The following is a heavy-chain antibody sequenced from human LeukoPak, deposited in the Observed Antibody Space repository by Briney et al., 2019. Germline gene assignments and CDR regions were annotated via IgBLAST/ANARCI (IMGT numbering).Heavy chain of an antibody. CDR1: GYTFSDNY. Sequence: ASVKVSCKASGYTFSDNYLHWVRQAPGQGLEWMGWINPKSGGTEYAQKFQGRVTMTRDTSLSTVYMELRRLTSDDTAVFYCMRDHCTRSGCYEDYYYGMDVWGQGTAVTVSS. V-gene: IGHV1-2*02. CDR2: INPKSGGT. D-gene: IGHD2-8*01. J-gene: IGHJ6*02. CDR3: MRDHCTRSGCYEDYYYGMDV.